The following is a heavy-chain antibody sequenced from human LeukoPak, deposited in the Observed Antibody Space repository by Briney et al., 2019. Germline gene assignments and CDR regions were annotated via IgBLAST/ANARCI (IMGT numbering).Heavy chain of an antibody. J-gene: IGHJ6*02. Sequence: PSETLSLTCTVSGGSITTYFWSWIRQPPGKGLEWIGEINHSGSTNYNPSLKSRVTISVDTSKNQFSLKLSSVTAADTAVYYCAGDRRSGGNYYYYGMDVWGQGTTVTVSS. CDR3: AGDRRSGGNYYYYGMDV. V-gene: IGHV4-34*01. CDR1: GGSITTYF. CDR2: INHSGST. D-gene: IGHD2-15*01.